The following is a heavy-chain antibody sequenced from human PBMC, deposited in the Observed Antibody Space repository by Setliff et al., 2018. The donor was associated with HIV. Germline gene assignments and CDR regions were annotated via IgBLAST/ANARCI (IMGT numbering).Heavy chain of an antibody. CDR3: ARLRPTAFFDY. J-gene: IGHJ4*02. CDR2: IIPVLGLS. D-gene: IGHD3-3*01. CDR1: GDTFSSYA. V-gene: IGHV1-69*10. Sequence: SVKVSCKASGDTFSSYAISWVRQAPGQGLEWMGGIIPVLGLSYYAQKFQGRVTMTRDTSTSTVYMELSSLRSDDTAVYYCARLRPTAFFDYWGQGTLVTVSS.